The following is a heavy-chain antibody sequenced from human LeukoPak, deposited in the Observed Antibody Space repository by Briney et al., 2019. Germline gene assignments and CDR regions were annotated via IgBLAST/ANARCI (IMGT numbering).Heavy chain of an antibody. CDR1: GFTFSSYA. J-gene: IGHJ6*02. CDR3: ARDRLGYDILTGSPYGMDV. D-gene: IGHD3-9*01. Sequence: GGSLRLSCAASGFTFSSYAMHWVRQAPGKGLEWMAVISYDGSNKYYADSVKGRFTISRDNSKNTLYLQMNSLRAEDTAVYYCARDRLGYDILTGSPYGMDVWGQGTTVTVSS. V-gene: IGHV3-30-3*01. CDR2: ISYDGSNK.